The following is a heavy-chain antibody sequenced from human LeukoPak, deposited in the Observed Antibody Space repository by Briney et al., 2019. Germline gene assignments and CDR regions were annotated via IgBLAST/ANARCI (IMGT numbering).Heavy chain of an antibody. CDR2: IKEDGSQQ. V-gene: IGHV3-7*01. J-gene: IGHJ6*03. CDR3: ARDSSAFYYTDV. Sequence: GGSLRLSCSASGFTFRNYWMTWVRQAPGKGLEWLANIKEDGSQQYSVDSVKGRFTISRDNAKNSLYLQMNSLRVEDTGVYYCARDSSAFYYTDVWGKGTTVTVSS. CDR1: GFTFRNYW. D-gene: IGHD3-22*01.